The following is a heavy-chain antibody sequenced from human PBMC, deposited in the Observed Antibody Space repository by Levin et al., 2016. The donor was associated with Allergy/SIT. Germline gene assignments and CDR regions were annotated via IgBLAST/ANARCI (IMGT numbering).Heavy chain of an antibody. CDR3: ARANTAMVSYYYYAMDV. D-gene: IGHD5-18*01. V-gene: IGHV4-59*01. CDR2: ISNSGST. J-gene: IGHJ6*02. CDR1: GGSISGYY. Sequence: GSLRLSCTVSGGSISGYYWNWIRQPPGKGLEWIGHISNSGSTKYNPSLRSRVTISGDTSKSQVSLKLSSVTTADTAVYFCARANTAMVSYYYYAMDVWGQGTTVNVSS.